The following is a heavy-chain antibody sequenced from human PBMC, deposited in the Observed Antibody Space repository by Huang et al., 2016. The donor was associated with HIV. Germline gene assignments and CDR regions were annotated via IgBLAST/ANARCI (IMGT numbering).Heavy chain of an antibody. Sequence: EVQLVESGGGLVQHGGSLRLSCAASGFTFSSYWMHWVRQAPGQGLVWLSRVNSDGGMSGYADAVKGRFTISRDNAKNTLYLQMNSLRAEDMAVYYGVRGPRIQSWLNYFDYWGQGTLVSVSS. CDR3: VRGPRIQSWLNYFDY. V-gene: IGHV3-74*01. CDR1: GFTFSSYW. CDR2: VNSDGGMS. D-gene: IGHD3-22*01. J-gene: IGHJ4*02.